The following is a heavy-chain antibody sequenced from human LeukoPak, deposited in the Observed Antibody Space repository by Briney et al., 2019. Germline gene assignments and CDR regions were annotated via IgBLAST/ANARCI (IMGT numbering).Heavy chain of an antibody. V-gene: IGHV3-23*01. CDR2: ISGSGGST. CDR1: GFTFSSYA. J-gene: IGHJ4*02. D-gene: IGHD3-9*01. CDR3: AKDEIPLRYFDWLSYYFDY. Sequence: GGSLRLSCAASGFTFSSYAMSWVRQAPGKGLEWVSAISGSGGSTYYADSVKGRFTISRDNSKNTLYLQMNSLRAQDTAVYYCAKDEIPLRYFDWLSYYFDYWGQGTLVTVSS.